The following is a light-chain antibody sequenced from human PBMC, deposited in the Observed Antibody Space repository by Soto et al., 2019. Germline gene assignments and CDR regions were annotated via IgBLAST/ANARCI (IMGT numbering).Light chain of an antibody. J-gene: IGLJ3*02. CDR2: DVS. CDR1: SSDVGGYNY. CDR3: SSYTISSTRV. Sequence: QSALTQPASVSGSPGQSITISCTGTSSDVGGYNYVSWYQQHPGKAPKLMIYDVSNRLSVVSNRFSGSKSGNTASLTISGLQAEEEADYYCSSYTISSTRVFGGGTKLTVL. V-gene: IGLV2-14*01.